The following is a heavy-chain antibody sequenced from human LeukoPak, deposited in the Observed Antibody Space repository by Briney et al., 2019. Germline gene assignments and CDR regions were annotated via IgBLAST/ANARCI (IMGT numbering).Heavy chain of an antibody. CDR2: IYYSGST. Sequence: PSETLSLTCTVSGGSISSSSYYWGWIRQPPGKGLEWIGSIYYSGSTYYNPSLKSRVTISVDTSKNQFSLKLSSVTAADTAVYYCARKRDCSGGSCYSDHWGQGTLVTVSS. CDR3: ARKRDCSGGSCYSDH. D-gene: IGHD2-15*01. J-gene: IGHJ4*02. V-gene: IGHV4-39*07. CDR1: GGSISSSSYY.